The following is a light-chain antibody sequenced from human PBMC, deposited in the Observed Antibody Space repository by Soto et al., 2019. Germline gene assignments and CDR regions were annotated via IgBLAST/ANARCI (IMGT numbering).Light chain of an antibody. CDR3: QQYNNWPIT. CDR2: GAS. CDR1: QSVSSN. V-gene: IGKV3D-15*01. Sequence: EIVMTQSPATLSVSPGERATLSRRASQSVSSNLAWYQQKPGQAPRLLIYGASIRATGIPARFSGSGSGTEFTLTISSLQSEDFAVYYCQQYNNWPITFGQGTRLEIK. J-gene: IGKJ5*01.